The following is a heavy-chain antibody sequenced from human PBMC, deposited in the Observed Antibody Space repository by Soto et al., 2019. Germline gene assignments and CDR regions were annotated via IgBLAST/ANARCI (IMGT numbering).Heavy chain of an antibody. Sequence: ASVKVSCKASGYTFTGYYMHWVRQAPGQGLERMGWINPNSGGTNYAQKFQGWVTMTRDTSIITAYMELSRLRSDDTAFYYCARALRDSSGWYLGWFDPWGQGTLVTVSS. D-gene: IGHD6-19*01. V-gene: IGHV1-2*04. CDR3: ARALRDSSGWYLGWFDP. J-gene: IGHJ5*02. CDR1: GYTFTGYY. CDR2: INPNSGGT.